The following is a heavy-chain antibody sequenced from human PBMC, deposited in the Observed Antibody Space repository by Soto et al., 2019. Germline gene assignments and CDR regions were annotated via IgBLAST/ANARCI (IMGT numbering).Heavy chain of an antibody. CDR1: GFPLSTYG. CDR3: ARIRGYWYGLDV. J-gene: IGHJ6*02. V-gene: IGHV3-23*01. Sequence: GSLRLSCAASGFPLSTYGMTWVRQAPGKGLEWVPAITGTGGNTYYVDSVKGRFTSSRDNSKNMLYLQVNSLRVEDTAVYYCARIRGYWYGLDVWGQGTTVTVS. CDR2: ITGTGGNT.